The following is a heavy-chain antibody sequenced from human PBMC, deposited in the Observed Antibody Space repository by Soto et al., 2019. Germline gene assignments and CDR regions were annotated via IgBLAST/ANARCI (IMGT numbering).Heavy chain of an antibody. J-gene: IGHJ6*02. CDR1: GGTFSSYA. CDR3: ARAILYPWETPQTYYYYGMDV. Sequence: QVQLVQSGAEVKKPGSSVKVSCKASGGTFSSYAISWVRQAHGQGLEWMGGIIPIFGTANYAQKFQGRVTITADESTSTAYMELSSLRSEDTAVYYCARAILYPWETPQTYYYYGMDVWGQGTTVTVSS. V-gene: IGHV1-69*01. CDR2: IIPIFGTA. D-gene: IGHD2-15*01.